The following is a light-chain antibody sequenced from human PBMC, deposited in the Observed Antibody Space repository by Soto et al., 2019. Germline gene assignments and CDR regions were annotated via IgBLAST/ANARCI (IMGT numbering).Light chain of an antibody. CDR3: RQFNRLPHT. CDR2: AAS. CDR1: QDISEY. J-gene: IGKJ2*01. Sequence: DIQLTQSPSLLSASVGDRVTITCRASQDISEYLAWYQQKPGKAPKVVIYAASTLPTGVPARFSGSGSGTDFSLTINHLQPEDFAPHYCRQFNRLPHTLGQGT. V-gene: IGKV1-9*01.